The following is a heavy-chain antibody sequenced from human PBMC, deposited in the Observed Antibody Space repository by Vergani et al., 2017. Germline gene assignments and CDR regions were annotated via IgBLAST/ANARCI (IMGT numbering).Heavy chain of an antibody. Sequence: QVQLVQSGAEVKKPGSSVKVSCKASGGTFSSYTISWVRQAPGQGLEWMGGIIPIFGTANYAQKFQGRVTITADESTSTAYMELSSLRSEDTAVYYCASPEGFGDRNAFDIWGQGTMVTVSS. CDR2: IIPIFGTA. V-gene: IGHV1-69*12. J-gene: IGHJ3*02. D-gene: IGHD3-10*01. CDR1: GGTFSSYT. CDR3: ASPEGFGDRNAFDI.